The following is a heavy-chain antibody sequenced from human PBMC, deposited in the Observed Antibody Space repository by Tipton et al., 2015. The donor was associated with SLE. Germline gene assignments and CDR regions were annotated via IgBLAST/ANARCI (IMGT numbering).Heavy chain of an antibody. CDR2: VSISGNT. V-gene: IGHV4-4*07. Sequence: TLSLTCTVSGVSFSSYYWSWIRQPAGKGLEWIGRVSISGNTNYNPSLKSRVTMSLDTSKNQLSLELTSVTAADTAVYYCAREALYLSTIPDAFHFWGQGTSVTVSS. J-gene: IGHJ3*01. CDR1: GVSFSSYY. D-gene: IGHD5-24*01. CDR3: AREALYLSTIPDAFHF.